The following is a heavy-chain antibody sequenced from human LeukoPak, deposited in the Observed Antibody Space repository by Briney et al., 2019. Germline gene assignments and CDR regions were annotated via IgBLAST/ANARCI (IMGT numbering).Heavy chain of an antibody. CDR2: IIPIFGTA. CDR1: GYTFTSYA. V-gene: IGHV1-69*13. Sequence: GASVKVSCKASGYTFTSYAISWVRQAPGQGLEWMGGIIPIFGTANYAQKFQGRVTITADESTSTAYMELSSLRSEDTAVYYCARGYYDFWSGYHNRNYYYYGMDVWGQGTTVTVSS. D-gene: IGHD3-3*01. J-gene: IGHJ6*02. CDR3: ARGYYDFWSGYHNRNYYYYGMDV.